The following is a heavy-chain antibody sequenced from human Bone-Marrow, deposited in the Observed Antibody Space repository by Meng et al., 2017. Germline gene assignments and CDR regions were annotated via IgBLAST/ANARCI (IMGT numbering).Heavy chain of an antibody. D-gene: IGHD3-3*01. CDR2: IIPIFGTA. Sequence: SVKVSCKASGGTFSSYAISWVRQAPGQGLEWMGGIIPIFGTANYAQKFQGRVTITADKSTSTAYMELSSLRSEDTAVYYCARDIGLFGVVIIGYYGMDVWGQGTTVTGAS. CDR1: GGTFSSYA. CDR3: ARDIGLFGVVIIGYYGMDV. V-gene: IGHV1-69*06. J-gene: IGHJ6*02.